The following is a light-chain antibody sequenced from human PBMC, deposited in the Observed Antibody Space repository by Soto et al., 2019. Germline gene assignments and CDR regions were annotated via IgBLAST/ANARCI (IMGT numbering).Light chain of an antibody. J-gene: IGLJ7*01. CDR3: CSYGGSRAV. CDR1: SSDVGSHNL. Sequence: QSVQTQPASVSGSPGQSITISCTGTSSDVGSHNLVSWYQQHPGQAPKLMIYEDSKRPLGVSTRFSASKSGNTASLTISGLQAEDEADYYCCSYGGSRAVFGGGTQLTVL. V-gene: IGLV2-23*02. CDR2: EDS.